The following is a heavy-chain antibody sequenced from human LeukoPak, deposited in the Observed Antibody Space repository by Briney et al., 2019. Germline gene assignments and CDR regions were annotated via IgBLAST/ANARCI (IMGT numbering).Heavy chain of an antibody. Sequence: GGSLRLSCAASGFTFSDYYMSWIRQAPGKGLEWVSYISSSGSTINYADSVKGRFTISRDNAKNSLYLQMNSLRAEDTAVYYCAKDPISSIAALFDPWGQGTLVTVPS. V-gene: IGHV3-11*01. J-gene: IGHJ5*02. CDR2: ISSSGSTI. D-gene: IGHD6-6*01. CDR3: AKDPISSIAALFDP. CDR1: GFTFSDYY.